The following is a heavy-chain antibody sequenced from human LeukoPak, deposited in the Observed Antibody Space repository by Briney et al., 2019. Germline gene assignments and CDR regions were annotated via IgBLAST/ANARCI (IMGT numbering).Heavy chain of an antibody. Sequence: GGSLRLSCAASGFTFSSYWMHWVRQAPGKGLVWVSRINSDGSSTSYADSVKGRFTISRDNAKNTLYLQMNSLRAEDTAVYYCAKDGRYYYDSSGYGQYYFDYWGQGTLVTVSS. CDR3: AKDGRYYYDSSGYGQYYFDY. V-gene: IGHV3-74*01. J-gene: IGHJ4*02. CDR1: GFTFSSYW. CDR2: INSDGSST. D-gene: IGHD3-22*01.